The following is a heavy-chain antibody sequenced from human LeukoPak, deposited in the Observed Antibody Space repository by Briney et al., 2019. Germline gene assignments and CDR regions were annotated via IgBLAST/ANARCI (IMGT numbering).Heavy chain of an antibody. CDR2: IYSGGST. D-gene: IGHD5-12*01. CDR3: ARSRRRDGYNH. CDR1: GFTVSSNY. Sequence: GGSLRLSCAASGFTVSSNYMSWVRQAPGKGLEWVAVIYSGGSTYYADSVKGRFTISRDNSKNTLYLQMNSLTAEETAVYYWARSRRRDGYNHWGPGTLVTVSS. V-gene: IGHV3-66*01. J-gene: IGHJ4*02.